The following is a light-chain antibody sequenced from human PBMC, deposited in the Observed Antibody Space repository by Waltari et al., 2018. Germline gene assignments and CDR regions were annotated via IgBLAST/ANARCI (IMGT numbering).Light chain of an antibody. CDR3: CSYAGSATFAV. CDR1: SSAVGHYDL. J-gene: IGLJ3*02. CDR2: EGN. V-gene: IGLV2-23*03. Sequence: QSALTQPASVSGSPGQSITISCTGPSSAVGHYDLISWYQQHPNKPPKLIIYEGNKRPSGVSNRFSGSTSGNTASLTISGLQAEDEADYFCCSYAGSATFAVFGGGTKLTVL.